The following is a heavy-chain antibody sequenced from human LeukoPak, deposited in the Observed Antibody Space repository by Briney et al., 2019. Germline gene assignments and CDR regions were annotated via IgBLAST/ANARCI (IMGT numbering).Heavy chain of an antibody. CDR3: AKDFKPEGKWDLDY. CDR1: GFAFSTYS. D-gene: IGHD1-26*01. J-gene: IGHJ4*02. CDR2: VVQSVTKT. V-gene: IGHV3-23*01. Sequence: PGGSLRLSCSASGFAFSTYSMSWVRQAPGKGLEWVSSVVQSVTKTYYADSVKGRFVISRDDSKNTVDLQMSSLRVEDTAIYYCAKDFKPEGKWDLDYWGQGTLVTVSS.